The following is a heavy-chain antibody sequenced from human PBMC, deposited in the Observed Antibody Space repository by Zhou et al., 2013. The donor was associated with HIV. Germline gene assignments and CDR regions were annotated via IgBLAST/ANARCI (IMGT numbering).Heavy chain of an antibody. J-gene: IGHJ4*02. Sequence: QVQLVQSGAEVKKPGASVKVSCKASGYTFTGYYMHWVRQAPGQGLEWMGWINPNSGGTNYAQKFQGRVTMTRDTSISTAYMELSRLRSDDTAVYYCARGPLRYFDWEPYYFDYWGQGTLVTVSS. CDR2: INPNSGGT. CDR3: ARGPLRYFDWEPYYFDY. D-gene: IGHD3-9*01. CDR1: GYTFTGYY. V-gene: IGHV1-2*02.